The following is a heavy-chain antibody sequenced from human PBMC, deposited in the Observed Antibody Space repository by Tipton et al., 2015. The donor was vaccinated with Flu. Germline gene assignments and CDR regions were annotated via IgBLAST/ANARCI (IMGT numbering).Heavy chain of an antibody. Sequence: QLVQSGAEVKKPGASVKVSCKASGYTFTGYYMHWVRQAPGQGLEWMGWINPNSGGTNYAQKFQGRVTMTRNTSISTAYMELSSLRSEDTAVYYCARGGGSGSYYQPDPIWYFDLWGRGTLVTVSS. V-gene: IGHV1-2*02. CDR2: INPNSGGT. CDR1: GYTFTGYY. CDR3: ARGGGSGSYYQPDPIWYFDL. J-gene: IGHJ2*01. D-gene: IGHD3-10*01.